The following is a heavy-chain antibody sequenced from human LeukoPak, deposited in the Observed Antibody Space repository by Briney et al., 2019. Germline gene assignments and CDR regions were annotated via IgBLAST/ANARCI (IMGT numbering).Heavy chain of an antibody. Sequence: GGSLRLSCAASGFTFSSYSMNWVRQAPGKGLEGVSYISSSSSTIYYADSVKGRFTISRDNSKNTLYLQVNSLRTEDTAIYYCATDMGEAAIIFEYWGQGTLVTVSS. CDR1: GFTFSSYS. CDR3: ATDMGEAAIIFEY. J-gene: IGHJ4*02. CDR2: ISSSSSTI. V-gene: IGHV3-48*01. D-gene: IGHD2-2*02.